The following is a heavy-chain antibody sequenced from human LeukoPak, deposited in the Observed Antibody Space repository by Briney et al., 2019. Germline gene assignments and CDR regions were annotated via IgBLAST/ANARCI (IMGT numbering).Heavy chain of an antibody. CDR2: INPNSGGT. CDR3: ARDGAYSGSYYNWFDP. V-gene: IGHV1-2*02. Sequence: ASVKVSCKASGYTFTGYYMHWVRQAPGQGLEWMGWINPNSGGTNYAQKFQGRVTMTRDTSISTAYMELSRLRSDDTAVYYCARDGAYSGSYYNWFDPWGQGTLVTVSS. CDR1: GYTFTGYY. D-gene: IGHD1-26*01. J-gene: IGHJ5*02.